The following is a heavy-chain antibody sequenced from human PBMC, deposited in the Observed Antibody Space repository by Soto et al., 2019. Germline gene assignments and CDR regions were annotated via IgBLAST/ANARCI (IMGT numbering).Heavy chain of an antibody. D-gene: IGHD5-12*01. CDR3: AREDSCYDYSAVY. Sequence: QVQLVQSGAEVKKPGSSVKVSCKASGGTFSSYTISWVRQAPGQGLEWMGRIIPILGIANYAQKFQGRVTIIAEKSTSTAYMELSSLRSEDTAVYYCAREDSCYDYSAVYWGQGTLVTVSS. J-gene: IGHJ4*02. CDR1: GGTFSSYT. CDR2: IIPILGIA. V-gene: IGHV1-69*08.